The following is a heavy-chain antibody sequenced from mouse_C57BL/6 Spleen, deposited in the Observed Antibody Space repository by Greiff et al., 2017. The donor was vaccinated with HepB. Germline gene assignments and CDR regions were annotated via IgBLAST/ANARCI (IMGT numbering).Heavy chain of an antibody. J-gene: IGHJ2*01. V-gene: IGHV5-16*01. CDR3: ARERLGPFDY. CDR2: INYDGSST. D-gene: IGHD4-1*01. CDR1: GFTFSDYY. Sequence: EVQVVESEGGLVQPGSSMKLSCTASGFTFSDYYMAWVRQVPEKGLEWVANINYDGSSTYYLDSLKSRFIISRDNAKNILYLQMSSLKSEDTATYYCARERLGPFDYWGQGTTLTVSS.